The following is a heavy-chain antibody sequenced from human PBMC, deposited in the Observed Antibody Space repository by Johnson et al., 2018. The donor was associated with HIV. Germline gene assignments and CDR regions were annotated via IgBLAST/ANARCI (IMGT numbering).Heavy chain of an antibody. CDR3: ARAYDSSGYYYGGDAFDI. Sequence: QVQLVESGGGVVQPGGSLRLSCAASGFTFSSYGMHWVRQAPGKGLEWVAFIRYDGSNKYYADSVKGRFTISRDNSKNTLYLQMNSLRAEDTALYYCARAYDSSGYYYGGDAFDIWGQGTMVTVSS. J-gene: IGHJ3*02. CDR1: GFTFSSYG. V-gene: IGHV3-30*02. CDR2: IRYDGSNK. D-gene: IGHD3-22*01.